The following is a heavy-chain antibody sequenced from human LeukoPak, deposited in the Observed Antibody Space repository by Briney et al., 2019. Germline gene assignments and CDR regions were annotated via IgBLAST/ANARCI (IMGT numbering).Heavy chain of an antibody. D-gene: IGHD6-19*01. J-gene: IGHJ4*02. CDR3: AKDLYPIAVAAPGGYFDY. CDR1: GFTFSSYA. Sequence: PGGSLRLSCAASGFTFSSYAMSWVRQAPGKGLEWVSAISGSGGSTYYADSVKGRFTISRDNSKNTLYLQMNSLRAEDTAVYYCAKDLYPIAVAAPGGYFDYWGQGTLVTVSS. V-gene: IGHV3-23*01. CDR2: ISGSGGST.